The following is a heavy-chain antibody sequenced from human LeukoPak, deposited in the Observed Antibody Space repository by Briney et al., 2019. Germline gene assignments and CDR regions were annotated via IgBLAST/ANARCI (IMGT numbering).Heavy chain of an antibody. Sequence: GGSLRLSCAASGFTFSSYWMHWVRQAPGKGLVWVSRINSDGSSTSYADSVKGRFTISRDNAKNTLYLQMNSLRAEDTAVYYCARSGYDWGAYYYYMDVWGKGTTVTISS. J-gene: IGHJ6*03. CDR3: ARSGYDWGAYYYYMDV. D-gene: IGHD5-12*01. V-gene: IGHV3-74*01. CDR1: GFTFSSYW. CDR2: INSDGSST.